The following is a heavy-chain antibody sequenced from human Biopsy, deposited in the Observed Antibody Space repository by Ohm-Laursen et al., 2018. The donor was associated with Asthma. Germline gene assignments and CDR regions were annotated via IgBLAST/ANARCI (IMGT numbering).Heavy chain of an antibody. CDR1: GFTFGSFG. CDR2: ITFDGRYE. CDR3: ASRGGDFWSGYYMDY. J-gene: IGHJ4*02. V-gene: IGHV3-30*03. D-gene: IGHD3-3*01. Sequence: SLRLSCAATGFTFGSFGMHWVRQVPGKGPEWVALITFDGRYEYYADSVKGRFTISRDNPMKRLYLQMSSLTAEDTAVYYCASRGGDFWSGYYMDYWGQGTLVTVSS.